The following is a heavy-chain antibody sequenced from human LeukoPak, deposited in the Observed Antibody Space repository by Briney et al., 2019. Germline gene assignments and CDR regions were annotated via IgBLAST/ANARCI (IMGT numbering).Heavy chain of an antibody. J-gene: IGHJ4*02. CDR1: GFTFSTYD. CDR3: VTDNTFDY. CDR2: ISASRGST. V-gene: IGHV3-23*01. Sequence: PGGSLRLSCAASGFTFSTYDMTWVRQAPGKGLEWVSAISASRGSTYYADSVKGRFTISRDNSKNTLYLQMNSLRAEDTAVYYCVTDNTFDYWGQGTLVTVSS. D-gene: IGHD1-14*01.